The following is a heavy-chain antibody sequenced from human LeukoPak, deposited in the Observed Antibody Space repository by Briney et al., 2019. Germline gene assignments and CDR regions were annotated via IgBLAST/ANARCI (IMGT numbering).Heavy chain of an antibody. V-gene: IGHV3-48*01. CDR2: ITSSGSSI. CDR3: AREALSGRGLDY. Sequence: GGSLRLSCAASGFIFSSYSMNWVRQAPGKGLEWVSYITSSGSSIYYADSVKGRFTISRDNAKTSLYLQMNSLRGEDTAIYYCAREALSGRGLDYWGQGTLVTVSS. D-gene: IGHD3-3*01. CDR1: GFIFSSYS. J-gene: IGHJ4*02.